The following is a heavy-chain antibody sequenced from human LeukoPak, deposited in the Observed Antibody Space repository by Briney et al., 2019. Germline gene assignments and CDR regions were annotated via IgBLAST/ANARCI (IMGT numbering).Heavy chain of an antibody. Sequence: GGSLRLSCAASGFTVSSNYMSWVRQAPGKGLEWVSVIYSGGSTYYADSVKGRFTISRDNSKNTLYLQMNSLRAEDTAVYYCAKVPPLWFGELLVFDYWGQGTLVTVSS. D-gene: IGHD3-10*01. J-gene: IGHJ4*02. CDR3: AKVPPLWFGELLVFDY. CDR1: GFTVSSNY. CDR2: IYSGGST. V-gene: IGHV3-53*01.